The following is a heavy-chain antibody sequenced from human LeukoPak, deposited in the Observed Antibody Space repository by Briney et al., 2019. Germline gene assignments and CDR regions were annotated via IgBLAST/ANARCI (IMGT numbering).Heavy chain of an antibody. J-gene: IGHJ3*02. CDR3: ARGNRRGYRNHDAFDI. CDR1: GYTFTNYD. V-gene: IGHV1-8*01. D-gene: IGHD5-18*01. CDR2: MNPHSGST. Sequence: ASVKVSCKASGYTFTNYDINWVRQATGQGLEWMGWMNPHSGSTGYAQKFQGRVTMTRNTSISTAYMELSSLRSEDTAVYYCARGNRRGYRNHDAFDIWGQGTMVTVSS.